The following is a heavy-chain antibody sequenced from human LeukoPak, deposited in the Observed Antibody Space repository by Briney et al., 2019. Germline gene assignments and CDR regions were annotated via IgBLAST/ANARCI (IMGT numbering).Heavy chain of an antibody. Sequence: PGGSLRLSCAASGFSLSSYAMSWVRQAPGKGLEWVSATSSSDSGTYYADSVRSRFTISRDNSKNTLYLHMKSLRAEDAAVYYCAKAPVTSCRGAYCYPFDSWGQGTVVTVSS. CDR3: AKAPVTSCRGAYCYPFDS. D-gene: IGHD2-21*01. V-gene: IGHV3-23*01. J-gene: IGHJ4*02. CDR2: TSSSDSGT. CDR1: GFSLSSYA.